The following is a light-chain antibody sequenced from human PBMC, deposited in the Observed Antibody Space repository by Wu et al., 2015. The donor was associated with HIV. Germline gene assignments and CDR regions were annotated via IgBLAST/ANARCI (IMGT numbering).Light chain of an antibody. CDR2: TAS. Sequence: AIQMTQSPSSLSASIGDRVTITCRASQAIRNDVGWYQQKPGKAPNFLLYTASTLQSGVSSRFSGSGSGTDFTLTISSLQPEDFATYYCLQDYNYPWTFGQGTKVEI. J-gene: IGKJ1*01. CDR1: QAIRND. V-gene: IGKV1-6*01. CDR3: LQDYNYPWT.